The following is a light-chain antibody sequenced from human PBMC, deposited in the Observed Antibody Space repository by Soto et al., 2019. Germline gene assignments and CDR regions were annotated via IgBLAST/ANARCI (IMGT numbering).Light chain of an antibody. V-gene: IGKV1-17*01. CDR2: AAS. Sequence: DTQMTQSPSSLSASVGDRVTITCRASQDIRKDLSWYQQKPGTAPKRLIPAASRFQSGVPSRFSGSGLGTEFTLTISSLKPEDIATYYGLRHQNYPRTFGKGPRWIS. CDR3: LRHQNYPRT. CDR1: QDIRKD. J-gene: IGKJ1*01.